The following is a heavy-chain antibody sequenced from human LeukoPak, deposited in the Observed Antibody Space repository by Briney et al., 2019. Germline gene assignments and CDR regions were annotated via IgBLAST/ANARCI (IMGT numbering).Heavy chain of an antibody. J-gene: IGHJ6*02. CDR1: GFTFSSYE. CDR3: ARDRIAAAGTRMGV. Sequence: PGGSLRLSCAASGFTFSSYEMNWVRQAPGKGLEWVSYISSSGSTIYYADSVKGRFTISRDNAKNSLYLQMNSLRAEDTAVYYCARDRIAAAGTRMGVWGQGTTVTVSS. D-gene: IGHD6-13*01. V-gene: IGHV3-48*03. CDR2: ISSSGSTI.